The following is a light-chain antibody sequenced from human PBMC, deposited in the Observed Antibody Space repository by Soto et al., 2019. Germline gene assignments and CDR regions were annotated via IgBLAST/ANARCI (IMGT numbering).Light chain of an antibody. V-gene: IGKV3-20*01. CDR3: HQCENSPSM. J-gene: IGKJ1*01. CDR2: GAS. CDR1: QSVSSTY. Sequence: DIVLTQSPGTLSLSPGERATLSCRASQSVSSTYLAWYQQKPGQAPRLLIFGASSRATGIPDRFSGSGSGTDFTLRISKLEPEDFAVYYCHQCENSPSMFAQGTKVEIK.